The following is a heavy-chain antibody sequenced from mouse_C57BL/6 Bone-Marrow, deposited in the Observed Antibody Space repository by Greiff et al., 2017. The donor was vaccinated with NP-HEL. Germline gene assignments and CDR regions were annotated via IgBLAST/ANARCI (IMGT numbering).Heavy chain of an antibody. V-gene: IGHV2-5*01. Sequence: VMLVESGPGLVQPSQSLSITCTVSGFSLTSYGVHWVRQSPGKGLEWLGVIWRGGSTDYNAAFMSRLSITKDNSKSQVFFKMNSLQADDTAIYYCAISYYGSSYAMDYWGQGTSVTVSS. CDR1: GFSLTSYG. D-gene: IGHD1-1*01. CDR3: AISYYGSSYAMDY. CDR2: IWRGGST. J-gene: IGHJ4*01.